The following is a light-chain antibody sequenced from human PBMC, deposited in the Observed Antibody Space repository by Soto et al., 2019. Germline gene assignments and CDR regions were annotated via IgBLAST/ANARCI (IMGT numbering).Light chain of an antibody. Sequence: EGVLTQSPVTLSFSPWEIATLSCSSSLSVGSSYLAWYQQKPGQAPRLLIYDASNRATGIPARFSGSGSGTDFTLTISSLEPEDIAVYYCQQRSNWRVTFGGGTKVDI. V-gene: IGKV3D-20*02. CDR2: DAS. CDR1: LSVGSSY. J-gene: IGKJ4*01. CDR3: QQRSNWRVT.